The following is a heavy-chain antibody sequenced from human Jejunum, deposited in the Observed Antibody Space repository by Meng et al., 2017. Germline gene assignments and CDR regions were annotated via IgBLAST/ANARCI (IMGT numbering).Heavy chain of an antibody. V-gene: IGHV4-4*02. J-gene: IGHJ4*02. CDR2: IYNGGNT. CDR3: VRGEFAMLARFDF. D-gene: IGHD2-2*01. CDR1: GGYINKENW. Sequence: QVQLQESGPGLVTPSGPLSLTCAVSGGYINKENWWSWVRQSPERGLEWIGEIYNGGNTNYNPSLNRRVTMSVDESTNQMSLKLTSVTAADTAVYYCVRGEFAMLARFDFWGQGILVTVSS.